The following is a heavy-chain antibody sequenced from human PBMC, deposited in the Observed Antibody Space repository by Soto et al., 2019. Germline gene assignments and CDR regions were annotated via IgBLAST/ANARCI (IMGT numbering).Heavy chain of an antibody. V-gene: IGHV1-69*06. CDR3: ARDKVSRNYYDSSGYYYVFDY. CDR1: GGTFSSYA. Sequence: QVQLVQSGAEVKKPGSSVKVSCKASGGTFSSYAISWVRQAPGQGLEWMGGIIPIFGTANYAQKFQGRVTITADKSTSTAYMELSSLRSEDTAVYYCARDKVSRNYYDSSGYYYVFDYWGQGTLVTVSS. CDR2: IIPIFGTA. D-gene: IGHD3-22*01. J-gene: IGHJ4*02.